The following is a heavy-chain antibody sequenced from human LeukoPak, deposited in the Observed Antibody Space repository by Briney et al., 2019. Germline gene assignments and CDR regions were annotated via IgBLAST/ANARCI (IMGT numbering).Heavy chain of an antibody. D-gene: IGHD3-22*01. Sequence: NTAETLSLTCAVSGGPISSNRWWSWVRPPPGEGLEWIGEIQCSGSTNYDPSLKSRVTISVDKSNNLLSLRLSSVTAADAAVYYCATYYENSGQRFDHWGQGTLVPVSS. CDR3: ATYYENSGQRFDH. V-gene: IGHV4-4*02. CDR1: GGPISSNRW. CDR2: IQCSGST. J-gene: IGHJ4*02.